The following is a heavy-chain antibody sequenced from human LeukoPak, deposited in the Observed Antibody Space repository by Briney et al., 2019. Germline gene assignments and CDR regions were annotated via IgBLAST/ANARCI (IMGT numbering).Heavy chain of an antibody. CDR2: TYYRSKWYN. J-gene: IGHJ4*02. V-gene: IGHV6-1*01. CDR1: GDSFSSNSAA. CDR3: ARDLTTVTTFSVSYYFDY. Sequence: SQTLSLTCAISGDSFSSNSAAWNWIRQSPSRGLEWLGRTYYRSKWYNDYAVSVKSRITINPDTSKNQFSLQLNSVTPEDTAVYYCARDLTTVTTFSVSYYFDYWGQGTLVTVSS. D-gene: IGHD4-17*01.